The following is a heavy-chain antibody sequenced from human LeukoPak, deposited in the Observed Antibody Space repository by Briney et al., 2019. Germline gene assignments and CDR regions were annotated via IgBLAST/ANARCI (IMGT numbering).Heavy chain of an antibody. CDR3: AREFGSSGWYYFDY. V-gene: IGHV1-69*05. Sequence: GASVKVSCKASGGTFSSYAISWVRQAPGQGLEWMGGIIPIFGTANYAQKFQGRVTITTDESTSTAYMEQSSLRSEDTAVYYCAREFGSSGWYYFDYWGQGTLVTVSS. J-gene: IGHJ4*02. D-gene: IGHD6-19*01. CDR1: GGTFSSYA. CDR2: IIPIFGTA.